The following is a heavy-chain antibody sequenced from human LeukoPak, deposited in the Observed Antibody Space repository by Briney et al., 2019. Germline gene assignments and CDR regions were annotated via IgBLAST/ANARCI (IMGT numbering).Heavy chain of an antibody. D-gene: IGHD4-17*01. J-gene: IGHJ4*02. Sequence: PGGSLRLSCAASGFNFSSYAMHWVRQAPGKGLEWVAIISYDASNKYYADSVKGRFTISRDNSENTLYLQMNSLRAEDTAVYYCAKGYATVTDRFDYWGQGTLVTVSS. CDR1: GFNFSSYA. CDR2: ISYDASNK. V-gene: IGHV3-30*18. CDR3: AKGYATVTDRFDY.